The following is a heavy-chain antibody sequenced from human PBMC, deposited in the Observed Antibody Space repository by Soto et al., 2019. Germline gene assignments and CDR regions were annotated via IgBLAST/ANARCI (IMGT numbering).Heavy chain of an antibody. Sequence: EVQLVASGGDLIQPGGSLRLSCGVSGFSVSGNSLSWVRQAPGKGLEWVSYMYVDGSTYYADSVRGRFTLSRDNSKNTLXXXXXXXXXXXXXXXXXXXXXXXXXXXXXXQYYGMDVWGQGTTVTVSS. CDR3: XXXXXXXXXXXXXQYYGMDV. CDR1: GFSVSGNS. CDR2: MYVDGST. J-gene: IGHJ6*02. V-gene: IGHV3-53*01.